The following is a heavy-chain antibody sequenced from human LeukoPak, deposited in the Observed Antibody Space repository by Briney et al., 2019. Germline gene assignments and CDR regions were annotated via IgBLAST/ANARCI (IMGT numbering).Heavy chain of an antibody. CDR1: GFTFSSYA. J-gene: IGHJ4*02. CDR2: ISYDGSNK. D-gene: IGHD2-15*01. V-gene: IGHV3-30*04. Sequence: GESLTLSCSASGFTFSSYAMHWVRHATGKGLEWVAVISYDGSNKYYADPVKGRFTISRDNSKNTLYLQMNSLRAEDTAVYYCARGFQVVVAPVLPFSLDYWGQGTLVTVSS. CDR3: ARGFQVVVAPVLPFSLDY.